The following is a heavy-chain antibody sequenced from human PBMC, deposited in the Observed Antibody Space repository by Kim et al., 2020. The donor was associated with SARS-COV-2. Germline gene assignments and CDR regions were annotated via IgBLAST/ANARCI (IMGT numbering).Heavy chain of an antibody. CDR3: ARTLLGYCSGGSCYIGPYYFDY. Sequence: SETLSLTCTVSGGSISSDDYYWSWIRQHPGKGLEWIGYIYYSGISYYNPSLKSRVTISVDTSKNQFSLNLSSVTAADTAVYYCARTLLGYCSGGSCYIGPYYFDYWGQGTLVTVSS. D-gene: IGHD2-15*01. J-gene: IGHJ4*02. V-gene: IGHV4-31*03. CDR2: IYYSGIS. CDR1: GGSISSDDYY.